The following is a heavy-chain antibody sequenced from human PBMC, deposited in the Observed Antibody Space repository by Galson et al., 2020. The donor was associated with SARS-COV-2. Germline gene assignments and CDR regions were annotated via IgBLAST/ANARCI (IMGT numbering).Heavy chain of an antibody. CDR3: AKFMGGN. CDR1: GFTFSSYA. J-gene: IGHJ4*02. D-gene: IGHD1-26*01. CDR2: ISSSGAGT. Sequence: GGSLRLSCAASGFTFSSYAMSWVRQAPGKGLEWVSGISSSGAGTYYADSVKGRFTISRDNSKNTLYLEMNSLRAEDTAVYYCAKFMGGNWGQGTRVTVSS. V-gene: IGHV3-23*01.